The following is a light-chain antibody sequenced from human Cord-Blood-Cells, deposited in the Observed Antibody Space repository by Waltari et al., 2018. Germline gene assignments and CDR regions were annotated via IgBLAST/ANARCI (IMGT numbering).Light chain of an antibody. V-gene: IGLV2-14*01. Sequence: QSALTQPASVSGSPGQSITISCTGTSSDVGGYTYVSWYQQHPGKAPKLMIYDVSNRPSGVSNRYSGSKSGNTASLTISGLQAEDEADYDCSSYTSSSTWVFGGGTKLTVL. CDR1: SSDVGGYTY. J-gene: IGLJ3*02. CDR3: SSYTSSSTWV. CDR2: DVS.